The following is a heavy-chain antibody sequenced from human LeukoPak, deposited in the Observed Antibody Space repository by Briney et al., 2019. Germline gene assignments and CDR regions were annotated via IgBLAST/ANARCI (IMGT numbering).Heavy chain of an antibody. D-gene: IGHD3-16*02. J-gene: IGHJ4*02. CDR2: IYYSGST. CDR3: AREDVSAAPDY. CDR1: GVSISSGGYY. V-gene: IGHV4-31*03. Sequence: SETLSLTCTVSGVSISSGGYYWSWIRQHPGKGLELIGYIYYSGSTYYNPSLKSRVTISVDTSKNQFSLKLSSVTAADTAVYYCAREDVSAAPDYWGQGTLVTVSS.